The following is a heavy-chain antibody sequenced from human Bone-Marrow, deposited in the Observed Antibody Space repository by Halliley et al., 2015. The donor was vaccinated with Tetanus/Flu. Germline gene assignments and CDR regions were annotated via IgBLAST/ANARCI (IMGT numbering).Heavy chain of an antibody. CDR1: GDSVSSHY. V-gene: IGHV4-59*02. D-gene: IGHD3-10*01. CDR3: AKNGRNSAGGAEFFLH. J-gene: IGHJ1*01. Sequence: TLSLTCTVSGDSVSSHYWSWIRQPPGKRLEWIGYISNTGSTRYNPSLKSRVTISVDTSKNQFSLKLNSVYDSDTAIYYCAKNGRNSAGGAEFFLHWGQGTPVTVSS. CDR2: ISNTGST.